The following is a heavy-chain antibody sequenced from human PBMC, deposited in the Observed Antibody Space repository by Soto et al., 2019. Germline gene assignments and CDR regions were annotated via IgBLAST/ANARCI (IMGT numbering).Heavy chain of an antibody. V-gene: IGHV3-49*03. CDR2: IRSKAYGGTT. CDR3: TRPRYSGSYLDWFFDL. Sequence: GGSLRLSCTASGFTFGDYAMSWFRQAPGKGLEWVGFIRSKAYGGTTEYAASVKGRFTISRDDSKSIAYLQMNSLKTEDTAVYYCTRPRYSGSYLDWFFDLCGRGTLVIVSS. D-gene: IGHD1-26*01. J-gene: IGHJ2*01. CDR1: GFTFGDYA.